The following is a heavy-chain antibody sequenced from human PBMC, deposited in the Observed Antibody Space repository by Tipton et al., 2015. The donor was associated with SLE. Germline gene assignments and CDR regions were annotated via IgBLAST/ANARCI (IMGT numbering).Heavy chain of an antibody. CDR2: IYHSGNT. Sequence: TLSLTCTVSGYSISGGYYWAWIRQPPGKGLEWIGSIYHSGNTYYNPSLMSRVTISVDTSKNQFSLKLSSVTAADTAVYYCVRSQFYGSGCWNYFDYWGQGTLVTVSS. CDR3: VRSQFYGSGCWNYFDY. D-gene: IGHD3-10*01. V-gene: IGHV4-38-2*02. CDR1: GYSISGGYY. J-gene: IGHJ4*02.